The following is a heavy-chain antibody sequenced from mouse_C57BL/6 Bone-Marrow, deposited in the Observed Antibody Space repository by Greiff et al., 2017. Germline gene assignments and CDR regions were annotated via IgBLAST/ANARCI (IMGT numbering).Heavy chain of an antibody. CDR1: GFTFSSYA. CDR2: ISDGGSYT. D-gene: IGHD1-1*01. Sequence: EVKLVESGGGLVKPGGSLKLSCAASGFTFSSYAMSWVRQTPEKRLEWVATISDGGSYTYYPDNVKGRFTISRDNAKNNRYLQMSHRKSEDTAMYYCARVLYYGLDYWGQGTTLTVSS. CDR3: ARVLYYGLDY. V-gene: IGHV5-4*03. J-gene: IGHJ2*01.